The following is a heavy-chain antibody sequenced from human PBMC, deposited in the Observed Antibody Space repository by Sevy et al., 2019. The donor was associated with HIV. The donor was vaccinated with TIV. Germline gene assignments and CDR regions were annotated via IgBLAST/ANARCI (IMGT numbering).Heavy chain of an antibody. Sequence: ASVKVSCRVSGYTLTKLAMHWVRQAPGKGLEWMGSFDPEDDETIYAQKFQGRVMMTEDTSTDTAYMELSSLRSEDTAVYYCATTKDYYERSGSPFDSWGQGTLVTVSS. D-gene: IGHD3-22*01. J-gene: IGHJ4*02. CDR1: GYTLTKLA. CDR3: ATTKDYYERSGSPFDS. V-gene: IGHV1-24*01. CDR2: FDPEDDET.